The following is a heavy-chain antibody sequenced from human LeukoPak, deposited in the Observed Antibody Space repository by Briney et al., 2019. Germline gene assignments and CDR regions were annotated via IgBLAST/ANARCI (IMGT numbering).Heavy chain of an antibody. CDR2: IYHSGST. V-gene: IGHV4-4*02. CDR3: ARSKLGTSTEYYYGMDV. Sequence: SETLSLTCAVSGGPISSSNWWSWVRQPPGKGLEWIGEIYHSGSTNYNPSLKSRVTISVDKSKNQFSLKLSSVTAADTAVYYCARSKLGTSTEYYYGMDVWGQGTTVTVSS. D-gene: IGHD7-27*01. J-gene: IGHJ6*02. CDR1: GGPISSSNW.